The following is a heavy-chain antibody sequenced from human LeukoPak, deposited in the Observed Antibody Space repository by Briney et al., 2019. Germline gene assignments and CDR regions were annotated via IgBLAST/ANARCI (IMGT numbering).Heavy chain of an antibody. CDR3: ATITIFGVVIIS. Sequence: SETLSLTCTVSGGSISSSSYYWGWIRQPPEKGLEWIGSIYYSGSTYYNPSLKSRVTISVDTSKNQFSLKLSSVTVADTAVYYCATITIFGVVIISWGQGTLVTVSS. CDR2: IYYSGST. CDR1: GGSISSSSYY. D-gene: IGHD3-3*01. J-gene: IGHJ4*02. V-gene: IGHV4-39*07.